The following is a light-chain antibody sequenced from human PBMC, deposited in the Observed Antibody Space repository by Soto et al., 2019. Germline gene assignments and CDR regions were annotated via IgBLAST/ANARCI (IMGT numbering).Light chain of an antibody. CDR3: QQYNNWCT. CDR1: QSVSSN. J-gene: IGKJ5*01. V-gene: IGKV3-15*01. Sequence: EIVMTQSQATLSVSPGERATLSCRASQSVSSNLAWYQQKPGQAPRLLIYGASTRATGIPARFSGSGSGTEFTLTISSLQSEDFAVYYCQQYNNWCTFGQGTRLEIK. CDR2: GAS.